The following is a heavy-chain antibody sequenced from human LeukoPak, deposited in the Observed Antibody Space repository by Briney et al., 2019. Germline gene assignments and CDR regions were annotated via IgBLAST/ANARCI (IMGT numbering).Heavy chain of an antibody. CDR2: MNPNSGNT. D-gene: IGHD2-15*01. J-gene: IGHJ4*02. CDR3: ARGVKVVAATDYYFDY. CDR1: GYTFTNYD. V-gene: IGHV1-8*01. Sequence: ASVKVSCKASGYTFTNYDINWVRQATGQGLEWMGWMNPNSGNTGYAQKFQGRVTITRNTSISTAYMELSSLRSEDTAVYYCARGVKVVAATDYYFDYWGQGTLVTVSS.